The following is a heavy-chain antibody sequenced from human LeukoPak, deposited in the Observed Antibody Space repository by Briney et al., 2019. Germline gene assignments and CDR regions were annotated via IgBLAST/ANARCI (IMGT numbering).Heavy chain of an antibody. D-gene: IGHD6-13*01. CDR1: GYTFTGNY. CDR2: INPNSGGT. V-gene: IGHV1-2*02. Sequence: ASVKVSCKASGYTFTGNYMHWVRQAPGQGLEWMGWINPNSGGTNYAQKFQGRVTMTRDTSIGTAYMELSRLRSDDTAVYYCAREPLIAAAGLFDPWGQGTLVTVSS. J-gene: IGHJ5*02. CDR3: AREPLIAAAGLFDP.